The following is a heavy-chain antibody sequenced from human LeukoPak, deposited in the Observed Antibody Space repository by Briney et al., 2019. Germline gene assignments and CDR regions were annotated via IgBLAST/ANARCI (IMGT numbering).Heavy chain of an antibody. J-gene: IGHJ4*02. V-gene: IGHV1-3*01. Sequence: GASETLSCNASGYTFTINAMHWGRQAPRPRLEWMGWINAGNGSTKYSKKSLGRVTSTRDRSASTAYMELGSLRSEGAAVYYCARGPDFDWPMRPFVYWGEGTLVTVSS. CDR2: INAGNGST. CDR1: GYTFTINA. CDR3: ARGPDFDWPMRPFVY. D-gene: IGHD3-9*01.